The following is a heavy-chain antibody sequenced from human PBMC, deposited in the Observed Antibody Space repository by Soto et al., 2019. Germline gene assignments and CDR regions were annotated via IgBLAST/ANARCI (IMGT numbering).Heavy chain of an antibody. CDR3: ARDPQNPVAAPTDY. CDR1: GVTFSSHN. Sequence: PGGPLRLSCAASGVTFSSHNMNWVRQAPGKEREWVSSISSSSSYIYYADSVKGRFTISRDNAKNSLYLQMTILRAEDTAVYYCARDPQNPVAAPTDYSGQGTLVTVSS. D-gene: IGHD6-6*01. J-gene: IGHJ4*02. CDR2: ISSSSSYI. V-gene: IGHV3-21*01.